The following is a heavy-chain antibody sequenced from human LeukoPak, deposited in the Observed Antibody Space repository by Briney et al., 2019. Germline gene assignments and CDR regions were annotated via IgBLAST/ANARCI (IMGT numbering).Heavy chain of an antibody. J-gene: IGHJ3*02. Sequence: GGSLRLSCAASGFTFSSYSMNWVRQAPGKGLEWVSGISWNSGSIGYADSVKGRFTISRDNAKNSLYLQMNSLRAEDTALYYCAKAKRGRYFDWISLPEDAFDIWGQGTMVTVSS. CDR2: ISWNSGSI. D-gene: IGHD3-9*01. V-gene: IGHV3-9*01. CDR3: AKAKRGRYFDWISLPEDAFDI. CDR1: GFTFSSYS.